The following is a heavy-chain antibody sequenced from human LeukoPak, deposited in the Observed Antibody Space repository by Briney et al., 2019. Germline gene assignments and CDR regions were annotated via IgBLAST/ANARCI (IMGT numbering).Heavy chain of an antibody. V-gene: IGHV3-53*01. CDR2: IYSGGST. CDR3: AKDRTVGASYWYFDL. CDR1: GFTVSSNS. J-gene: IGHJ2*01. Sequence: GGSLRLSCAASGFTVSSNSMSWVRQAPGKGLEWVSVIYSGGSTYNADSVKGRFTISRDNSKNILFLQMNTLRAEDTAIYYCAKDRTVGASYWYFDLWGRGTLVTVSS. D-gene: IGHD1-26*01.